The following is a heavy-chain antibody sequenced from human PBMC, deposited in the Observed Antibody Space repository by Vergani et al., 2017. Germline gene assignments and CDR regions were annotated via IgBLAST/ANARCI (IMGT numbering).Heavy chain of an antibody. D-gene: IGHD6-13*01. V-gene: IGHV3-30-3*01. CDR1: GFTFSSYA. CDR2: ISYDGSNK. CDR3: AGDSGGQQLPGTWFDP. J-gene: IGHJ5*02. Sequence: QVQLVESGGGVVQPGRSLRLSCAASGFTFSSYAMHWVRQAPGKGLEWVAVISYDGSNKYYADSVKGRFTISRDNSKNTLYLQMNSLRAEDTAVYYCAGDSGGQQLPGTWFDPWGQGTLVTVSS.